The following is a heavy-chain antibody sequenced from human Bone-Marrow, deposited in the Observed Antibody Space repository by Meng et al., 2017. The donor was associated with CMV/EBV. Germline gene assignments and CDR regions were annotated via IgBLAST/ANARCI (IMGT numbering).Heavy chain of an antibody. CDR3: ARGVDYESSGYWGY. D-gene: IGHD3-22*01. CDR1: GGPVSSGSHY. V-gene: IGHV4-61*01. Sequence: SETLSLTCTVSGGPVSSGSHYWSWIRQPPGKGLEWIGYIYYTGSTNYNPSLKSRVTISLDTSKNQFSLRLSSVTAADTAVYYCARGVDYESSGYWGYWGQGTLVTVSS. J-gene: IGHJ4*02. CDR2: IYYTGST.